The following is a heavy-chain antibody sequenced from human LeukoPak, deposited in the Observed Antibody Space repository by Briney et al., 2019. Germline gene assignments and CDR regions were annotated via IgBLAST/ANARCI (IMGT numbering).Heavy chain of an antibody. V-gene: IGHV1-18*01. Sequence: ASVKVSCKASGGTFSSYAISWVRQAPGQGLEWMGWISGYNANTNYAQKLQGRVTMTTDTSTSTAYMELRSLRSDDTAVYYCARDLGDGGNVLYWGQGTLVTVSS. CDR2: ISGYNANT. D-gene: IGHD4-23*01. CDR3: ARDLGDGGNVLY. CDR1: GGTFSSYA. J-gene: IGHJ4*02.